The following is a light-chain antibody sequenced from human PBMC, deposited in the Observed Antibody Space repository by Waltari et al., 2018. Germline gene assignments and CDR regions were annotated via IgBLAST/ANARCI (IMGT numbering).Light chain of an antibody. J-gene: IGLJ1*01. V-gene: IGLV2-14*03. CDR2: DVS. CDR1: SSDICDYNH. CDR3: SSYSTSITPYV. Sequence: QSALTQPASVSGSPGQSITISCTGSSSDICDYNHVSWYQQHPGKAPKLMIYDVSSRPSGVSNRFFGSKSGTTASLTVSGLRAEDEAVYFCSSYSTSITPYVFGAGTKVTVL.